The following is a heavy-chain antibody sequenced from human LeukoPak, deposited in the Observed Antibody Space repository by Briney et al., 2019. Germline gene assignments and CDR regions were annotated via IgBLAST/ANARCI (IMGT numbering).Heavy chain of an antibody. CDR1: GFTFSSYS. Sequence: GGSLRLSCAASGFTFSSYSMNWVRQAPGKGLEWVSSISSSSSYIYYADSVKGRFTISRDNAKNSLYLQMNSLRAEDTAVYYCARELGYCSSTSCYWYYYYGMDVWGQGTTVTASS. V-gene: IGHV3-21*01. D-gene: IGHD2-2*01. J-gene: IGHJ6*02. CDR3: ARELGYCSSTSCYWYYYYGMDV. CDR2: ISSSSSYI.